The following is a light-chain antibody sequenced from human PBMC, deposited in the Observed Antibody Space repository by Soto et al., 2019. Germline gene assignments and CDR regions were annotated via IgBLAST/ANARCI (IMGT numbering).Light chain of an antibody. CDR3: QQRSNWPIP. J-gene: IGKJ5*01. CDR1: QSVSSY. CDR2: DAS. Sequence: EIVLTKSQVSLSLSPGERATLSCRASQSVSSYLAWYQQKPGQAPRLLIYDASNRATGIPARFSGSGSGTDFTLTISSLEPEDFAVYYCQQRSNWPIPVGQGTRLEIK. V-gene: IGKV3-11*01.